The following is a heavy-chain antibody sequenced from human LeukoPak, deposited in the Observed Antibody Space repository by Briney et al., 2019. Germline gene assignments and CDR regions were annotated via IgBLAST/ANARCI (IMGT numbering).Heavy chain of an antibody. CDR2: VYYSGSA. Sequence: SETLSLTCTVSGGSVYDNTYSWGWVRQPPGKGLEWIGCVYYSGSAYYNPSLKSRVTISVDTSKNQFSLKLTSVTAADTAFYYCARHHDYGVGKGDWGQGTLVTVSS. J-gene: IGHJ4*02. CDR3: ARHHDYGVGKGD. D-gene: IGHD5-12*01. CDR1: GGSVYDNTYS. V-gene: IGHV4-39*01.